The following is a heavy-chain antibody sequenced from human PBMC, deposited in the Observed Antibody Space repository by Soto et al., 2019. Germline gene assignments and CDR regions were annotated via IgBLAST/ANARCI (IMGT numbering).Heavy chain of an antibody. CDR1: GFTFSSYS. V-gene: IGHV3-48*02. D-gene: IGHD2-21*02. J-gene: IGHJ4*02. CDR3: ARDRLRFDY. CDR2: ISSSSSTI. Sequence: EVQLVESGGGLVQPGGSLRLSCAASGFTFSSYSMNWVRQAPGKGLEWVSYISSSSSTIYYADSVKGRFTISRDNAKNSLYLQTNSLRDEDTAVYYCARDRLRFDYWGQGTLVTVSS.